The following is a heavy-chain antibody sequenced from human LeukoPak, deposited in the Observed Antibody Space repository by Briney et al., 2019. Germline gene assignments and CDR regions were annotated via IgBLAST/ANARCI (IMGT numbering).Heavy chain of an antibody. CDR3: AREPTVTYGMDV. V-gene: IGHV3-74*01. D-gene: IGHD4-17*01. CDR1: GFRFSSYW. J-gene: IGHJ6*02. CDR2: INSDGSST. Sequence: GGSLRLSCAASGFRFSSYWMHWVRHAPGKGLVWVSRINSDGSSTSYADSVKGRFTISRDNAKNTLYLQMNSLRAEDTAVYYCAREPTVTYGMDVWGQGTTVSVSS.